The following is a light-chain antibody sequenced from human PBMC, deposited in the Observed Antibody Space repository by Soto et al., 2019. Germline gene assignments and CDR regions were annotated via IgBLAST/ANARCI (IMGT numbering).Light chain of an antibody. J-gene: IGKJ2*01. V-gene: IGKV1-5*03. CDR3: QQYKSYSPT. CDR1: QSISSW. CDR2: KTS. Sequence: DIQMTQSPSTLSASVGDRVTITCRASQSISSWLAWYQQKPGKAPKLLFYKTSSLESGVPSRFSGSGSGTEFTLTISSLQPDDFATYYCQQYKSYSPTFGQGTKLQIK.